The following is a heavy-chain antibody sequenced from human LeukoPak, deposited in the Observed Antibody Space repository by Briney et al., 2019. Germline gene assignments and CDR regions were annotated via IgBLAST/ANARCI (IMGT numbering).Heavy chain of an antibody. CDR2: IIPIFGTA. Sequence: SVKVSCKASGGTFSSYAISWVRQAPGQGLEWMGGIIPIFGTANYAQKFQGRVTITTDESTSTAYMELSSLRSEDTAVYYCAREWGPTGTHEGALDYWGQGTLVTVSS. J-gene: IGHJ4*02. V-gene: IGHV1-69*05. CDR1: GGTFSSYA. CDR3: AREWGPTGTHEGALDY. D-gene: IGHD1-1*01.